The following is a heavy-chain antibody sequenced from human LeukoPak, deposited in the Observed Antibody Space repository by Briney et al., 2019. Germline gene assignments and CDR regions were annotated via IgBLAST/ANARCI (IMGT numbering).Heavy chain of an antibody. Sequence: GGSLRLSCAASGFTFGSYGMHWVRQAPGKGLEWVAFIRYDGSNKYYAGSVKGRFTISRDNSKNTLYLQMNSLRAEDTAVYYCAEDTPSYGDYGGYFDYWGQGTLVTVSS. CDR1: GFTFGSYG. CDR3: AEDTPSYGDYGGYFDY. J-gene: IGHJ4*02. V-gene: IGHV3-30*02. D-gene: IGHD4-17*01. CDR2: IRYDGSNK.